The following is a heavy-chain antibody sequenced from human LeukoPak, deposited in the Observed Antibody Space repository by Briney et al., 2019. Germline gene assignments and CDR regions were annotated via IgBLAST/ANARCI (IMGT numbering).Heavy chain of an antibody. Sequence: GSLRLSCAASGFTFDDYAMHWVRQAPGKGLEWVSLISGDGGSTYCADSVKGRFTISRDNSKNSLYLQMNSLRTEDTALYYCAKAGYFDWLLYYWGQGTLVTVSS. D-gene: IGHD3-9*01. CDR3: AKAGYFDWLLYY. V-gene: IGHV3-43*02. CDR2: ISGDGGST. J-gene: IGHJ4*02. CDR1: GFTFDDYA.